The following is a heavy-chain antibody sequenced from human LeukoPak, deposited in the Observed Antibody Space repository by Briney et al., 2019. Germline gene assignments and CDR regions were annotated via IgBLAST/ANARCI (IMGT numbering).Heavy chain of an antibody. J-gene: IGHJ4*02. CDR1: GVSISSGDYY. CDR3: VRDYGGLIDY. Sequence: SETLSLTCTVSGVSISSGDYYWSWIRQAPGKGLEWIGYIYHSGSTYDNPSLKSRVTISKDTSKNQFSLKVTSVTVADTAVYYCVRDYGGLIDYWGQGTLVTVSS. V-gene: IGHV4-30-4*01. CDR2: IYHSGST. D-gene: IGHD4-23*01.